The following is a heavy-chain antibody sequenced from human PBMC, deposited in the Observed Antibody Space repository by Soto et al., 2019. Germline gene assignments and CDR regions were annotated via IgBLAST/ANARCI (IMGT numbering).Heavy chain of an antibody. J-gene: IGHJ5*02. CDR2: ISQSGFT. D-gene: IGHD6-19*01. Sequence: WTWIRQSPGKGLEWIGEISQSGFTNYNPSLESRVTLSVDTSKSEFSLHLTSTTAADTALYYCARGLFSSGWYSYFDPWGQGTPVTVSS. CDR3: ARGLFSSGWYSYFDP. V-gene: IGHV4-34*01.